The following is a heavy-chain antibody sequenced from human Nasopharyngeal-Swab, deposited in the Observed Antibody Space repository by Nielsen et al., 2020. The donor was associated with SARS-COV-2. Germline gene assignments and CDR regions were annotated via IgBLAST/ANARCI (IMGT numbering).Heavy chain of an antibody. CDR3: ARAKVVVVAASDY. D-gene: IGHD2-15*01. CDR2: ISGSGGST. Sequence: WIRQPPGKGLEWVPAISGSGGSTYYADSVKGRFTISRDNSKNTLYLQMNSLRAEDTAVYYCARAKVVVVAASDYWGQGTLVTVSS. V-gene: IGHV3-23*01. J-gene: IGHJ4*02.